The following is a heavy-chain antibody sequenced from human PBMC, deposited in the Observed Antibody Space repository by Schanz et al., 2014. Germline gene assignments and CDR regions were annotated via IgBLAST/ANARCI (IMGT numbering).Heavy chain of an antibody. CDR2: ISSTSSYI. Sequence: EVQLVESGGGLVKPGGSLRLSCAASGFTFSNYSMIWVRQAPGKGLEWVSSISSTSSYIFYADSVKGRFTISRDNAKNSLYLQMNSLRAEDTAVYYCVPMSIAAHWGQGTLVTVSS. V-gene: IGHV3-21*01. CDR1: GFTFSNYS. D-gene: IGHD6-6*01. CDR3: VPMSIAAH. J-gene: IGHJ4*02.